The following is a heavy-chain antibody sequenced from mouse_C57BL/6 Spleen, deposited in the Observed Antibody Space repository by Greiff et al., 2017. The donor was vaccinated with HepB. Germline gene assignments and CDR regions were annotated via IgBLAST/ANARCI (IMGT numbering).Heavy chain of an antibody. J-gene: IGHJ2*01. CDR1: GYKFTDYE. Sequence: VKLMESGAELVRPGASVTLSCKASGYKFTDYEMHWVKQTPVHGLEWIGAIDPETGGTAYNQKFKGKAILTADKSSSTAYMELRSLTSEDSAVYYCTRFRLHYYGLDYWGQGTTLTVSS. CDR2: IDPETGGT. D-gene: IGHD1-2*01. V-gene: IGHV1-15*01. CDR3: TRFRLHYYGLDY.